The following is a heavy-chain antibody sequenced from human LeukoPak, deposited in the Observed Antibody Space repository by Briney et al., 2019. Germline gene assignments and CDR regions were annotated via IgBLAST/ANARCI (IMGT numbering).Heavy chain of an antibody. CDR1: GGSISSYY. CDR2: IYTSGST. D-gene: IGHD3-3*01. Sequence: PSETLSLTCTVSGGSISSYYWSWIRQPAGKGLEWIGRIYTSGSTNYNPSLKSRVTISVDKSKNHFSLKLSSVTAADTAVYYCARETPYTIFGVVTLGMGVWGKGTTVTVSS. V-gene: IGHV4-4*07. CDR3: ARETPYTIFGVVTLGMGV. J-gene: IGHJ6*04.